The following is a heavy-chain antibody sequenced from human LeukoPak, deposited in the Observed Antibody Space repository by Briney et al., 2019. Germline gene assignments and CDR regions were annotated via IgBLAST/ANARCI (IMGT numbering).Heavy chain of an antibody. Sequence: SETLSLTCAVYGGSFSGYYWSWIRQPPGKGLEWIGYIYYSGSTNYNPSLKSRVTISVDTSKNQFSLKLSSVTAADTAVYYCARHRYSSGWDDAFDIWGQGTMVTVSS. J-gene: IGHJ3*02. CDR1: GGSFSGYY. D-gene: IGHD6-19*01. CDR2: IYYSGST. V-gene: IGHV4-59*08. CDR3: ARHRYSSGWDDAFDI.